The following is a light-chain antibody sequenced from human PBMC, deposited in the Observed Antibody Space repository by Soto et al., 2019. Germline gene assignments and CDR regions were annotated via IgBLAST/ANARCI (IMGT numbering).Light chain of an antibody. Sequence: EIQITQSPSTLSVSVGPTATITCSSSQTISSWLAWYQQKPGKAPKLLIYKASTLKSGVPSRFSGSGSGTEFTLTISSLQTDDFATYYCKHYNSYSEAFGKGTKVDIK. CDR3: KHYNSYSEA. J-gene: IGKJ1*01. CDR1: QTISSW. CDR2: KAS. V-gene: IGKV1-5*03.